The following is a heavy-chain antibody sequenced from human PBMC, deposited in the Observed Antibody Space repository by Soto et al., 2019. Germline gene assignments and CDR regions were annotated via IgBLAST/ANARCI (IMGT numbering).Heavy chain of an antibody. Sequence: QVQLVQSGAEVKKPGASVTVSCRASGYTFINYDLNWVRQATGQGPEWMGWMNPNSGDTGYAQKFKGRVTMTRDTSINTAYMELTSLGSEDTAVYYCARGGMHFYYGMDVWGQGTTVNVSS. J-gene: IGHJ6*02. CDR1: GYTFINYD. CDR3: ARGGMHFYYGMDV. V-gene: IGHV1-8*01. CDR2: MNPNSGDT.